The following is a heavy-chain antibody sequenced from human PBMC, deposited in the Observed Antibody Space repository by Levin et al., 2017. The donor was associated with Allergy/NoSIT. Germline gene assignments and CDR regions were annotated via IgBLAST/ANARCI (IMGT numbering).Heavy chain of an antibody. CDR3: ASSRRITIFGVVIIKSYYFDY. V-gene: IGHV1-69*06. CDR2: IIPIFGTA. D-gene: IGHD3-3*01. CDR1: GGTFSSYA. Sequence: SVKVSCKASGGTFSSYAISWVRQAPGQGLEWMGGIIPIFGTANYAQKFQGRVTITADKSTSTAYMELSSLRSEDTAVYYCASSRRITIFGVVIIKSYYFDYWGQGTLVTVSS. J-gene: IGHJ4*02.